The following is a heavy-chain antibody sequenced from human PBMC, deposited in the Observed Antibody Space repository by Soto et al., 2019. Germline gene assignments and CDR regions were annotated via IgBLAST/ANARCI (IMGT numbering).Heavy chain of an antibody. V-gene: IGHV3-21*01. CDR1: GFTFSSYS. CDR2: ISSSSSYI. CDR3: AGDYSGWYY. D-gene: IGHD6-19*01. Sequence: EVQLVESGGGLVKPGGSLRLSCAASGFTFSSYSMNWVRQAPGKGLEWVSSISSSSSYIYYADSVKGRFTISRDNAQNPLYLQMNSLGAQDTAVYYCAGDYSGWYYWGQGTLVTVSS. J-gene: IGHJ4*02.